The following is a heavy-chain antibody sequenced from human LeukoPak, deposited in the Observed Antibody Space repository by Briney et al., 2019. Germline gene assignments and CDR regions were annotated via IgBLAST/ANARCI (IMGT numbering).Heavy chain of an antibody. CDR1: GGSISSYY. CDR3: ARDIGSPRGCWFDP. Sequence: SEALSLTCTVSGGSISSYYWSWIRRPPGKGLEWIGYIYYSGSTNYNPSLKSRVTISVDTSKNQFSLKLSSVTAADTAVYYCARDIGSPRGCWFDPWGQGTLVTVSS. V-gene: IGHV4-59*01. CDR2: IYYSGST. J-gene: IGHJ5*02. D-gene: IGHD2-8*01.